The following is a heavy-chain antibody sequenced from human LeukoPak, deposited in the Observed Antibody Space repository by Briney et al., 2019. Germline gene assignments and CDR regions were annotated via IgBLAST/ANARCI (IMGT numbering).Heavy chain of an antibody. Sequence: SETLSLTCTVSGGSISSYYWSWIRQPPGKRLEWIGYIYYSGSTNYNPSLKSRVTISVDTSKNQFSLKLSSVTAADTAVYYCARIRGGKYYYYYMDVWGKGTTVTVSS. CDR3: ARIRGGKYYYYYMDV. J-gene: IGHJ6*03. CDR1: GGSISSYY. V-gene: IGHV4-59*01. CDR2: IYYSGST. D-gene: IGHD6-25*01.